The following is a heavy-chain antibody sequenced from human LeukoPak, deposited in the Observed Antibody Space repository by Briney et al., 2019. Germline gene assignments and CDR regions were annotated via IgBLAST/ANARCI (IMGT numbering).Heavy chain of an antibody. CDR2: ISSSSSYI. Sequence: PGGSLRLSCAACGFTFSSYSMDWVRQAPGKGLEWVSSISSSSSYIYYADSVKGRFTISKDNAKNQLYLQMNSLRAEDTAVYYCAREGLDYYDSSGYYPPFGYWGQGTLVTVSS. D-gene: IGHD3-22*01. V-gene: IGHV3-21*01. CDR1: GFTFSSYS. J-gene: IGHJ4*02. CDR3: AREGLDYYDSSGYYPPFGY.